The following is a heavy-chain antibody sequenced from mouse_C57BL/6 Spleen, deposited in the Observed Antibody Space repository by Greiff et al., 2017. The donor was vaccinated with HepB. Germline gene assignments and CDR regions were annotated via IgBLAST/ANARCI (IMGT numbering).Heavy chain of an antibody. Sequence: EVQLVESGGDLVKPGGSLKLSCAASGFTFSSYGMSWVRQTPDKRLEWVATISSGGSYTYYPDSVKGRFTISRDNAKNTLYLQMSSLKSEDTAMYYCARQFTTVVATNYFDYWGQGTTLTVSS. V-gene: IGHV5-6*01. CDR3: ARQFTTVVATNYFDY. J-gene: IGHJ2*01. CDR1: GFTFSSYG. D-gene: IGHD1-1*01. CDR2: ISSGGSYT.